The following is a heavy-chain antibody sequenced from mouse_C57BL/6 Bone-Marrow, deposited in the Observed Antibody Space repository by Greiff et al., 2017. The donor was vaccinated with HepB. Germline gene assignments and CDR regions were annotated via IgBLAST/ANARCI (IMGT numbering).Heavy chain of an antibody. J-gene: IGHJ2*01. V-gene: IGHV5-6*01. CDR1: GFTFSSYG. CDR3: ARSYDGLDY. CDR2: ISSGGSYT. Sequence: EVKVVESGGDLVKPGGSLKLSCAASGFTFSSYGMSWVRQTPDKRLEWVATISSGGSYTYYPDSVKGRFTISRDNAKNTLYLQMSSLKSEDTAMYYCARSYDGLDYWGQGTTLTVSS. D-gene: IGHD2-12*01.